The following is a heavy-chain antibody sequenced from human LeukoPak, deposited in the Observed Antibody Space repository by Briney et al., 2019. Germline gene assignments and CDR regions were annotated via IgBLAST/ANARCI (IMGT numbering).Heavy chain of an antibody. Sequence: ASVKVSCKASGGTFSSYAISWVRQAPGQGLEWMGRIIPIFSTANYAQKFQGRVTITADKSTSTAYMELSSLRSEDTAVYYCARGAEDSSGYYLNYYYYMDVGGKGTTVTVSS. CDR3: ARGAEDSSGYYLNYYYYMDV. CDR2: IIPIFSTA. V-gene: IGHV1-69*06. CDR1: GGTFSSYA. D-gene: IGHD3-22*01. J-gene: IGHJ6*03.